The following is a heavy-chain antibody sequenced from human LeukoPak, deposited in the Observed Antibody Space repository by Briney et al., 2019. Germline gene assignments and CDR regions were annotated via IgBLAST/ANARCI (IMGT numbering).Heavy chain of an antibody. CDR2: IDYSGST. J-gene: IGHJ5*02. CDR1: GGSIIDRQY. V-gene: IGHV4-59*11. Sequence: SETLSLTCIVSGGSIIDRQYWNWVRLPPGKGLEWIGHIDYSGSTNYNPSLKSRVAISVDTSKNHFSLKLTSVTAADTAVYYCARRVVSNSGITASNWLDPWGQGILVTVSS. CDR3: ARRVVSNSGITASNWLDP. D-gene: IGHD3-10*01.